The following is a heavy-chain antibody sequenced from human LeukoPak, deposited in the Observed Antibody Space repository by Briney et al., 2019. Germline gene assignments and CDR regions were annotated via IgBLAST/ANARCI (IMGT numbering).Heavy chain of an antibody. CDR2: ISWNSYYT. CDR3: ARGDGGNSAFDY. V-gene: IGHV3-11*05. D-gene: IGHD4-23*01. Sequence: GGFLRLSCAASGFTFSDYYMSWIRQTPEKGLEWVSYISWNSYYTNYADSVKGRFTISRDNAKTSLYLHMNSLRAEDTAVYYCARGDGGNSAFDYWGQGNLVTVPS. J-gene: IGHJ4*02. CDR1: GFTFSDYY.